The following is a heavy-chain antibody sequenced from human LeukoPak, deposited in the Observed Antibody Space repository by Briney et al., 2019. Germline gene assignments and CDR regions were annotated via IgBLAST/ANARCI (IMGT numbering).Heavy chain of an antibody. D-gene: IGHD6-6*01. CDR3: ARVYRSSSGYCFDF. CDR2: IKQDGSEK. V-gene: IGHV3-7*01. CDR1: GFTFSSYW. J-gene: IGHJ4*02. Sequence: GGSLRLSCAVSGFTFSSYWMGWVRQAPGKGLEWVANIKQDGSEKYYVDSVKGRFTVSRDNAKNSLYLQMNSLRAEDTAVYYCARVYRSSSGYCFDFWGQGTLVTVSS.